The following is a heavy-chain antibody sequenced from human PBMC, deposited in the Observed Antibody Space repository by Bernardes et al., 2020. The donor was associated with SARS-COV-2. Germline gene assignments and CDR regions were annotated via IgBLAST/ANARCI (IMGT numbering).Heavy chain of an antibody. CDR3: TTAGTF. V-gene: IGHV3-15*01. CDR1: GFTFSNAW. Sequence: GGSLRLSCAAPGFTFSNAWMSWVRPAPGEGLEWVGRIKNKTDGGTTDYAAPVKGRFTISRDDSKNTLYLQMNSLKTEDTAVYYCTTAGTFWGQGTLVTVSS. J-gene: IGHJ4*02. CDR2: IKNKTDGGTT. D-gene: IGHD6-13*01.